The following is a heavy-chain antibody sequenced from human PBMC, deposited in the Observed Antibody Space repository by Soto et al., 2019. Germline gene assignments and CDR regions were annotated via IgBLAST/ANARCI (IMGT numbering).Heavy chain of an antibody. V-gene: IGHV2-5*02. J-gene: IGHJ4*02. CDR2: IYWDDDK. D-gene: IGHD3-22*01. CDR3: AHRPGFSMSFED. Sequence: SGPTLVNPTQTLTLTCTFSGFSLSTYGVGVAWVRQPPGNALEWLALIYWDDDKRYSPSLETRLTITKDTSKNQVVLTMTNMDPVDTGKYYCAHRPGFSMSFEDWGQGALVTVAS. CDR1: GFSLSTYGVG.